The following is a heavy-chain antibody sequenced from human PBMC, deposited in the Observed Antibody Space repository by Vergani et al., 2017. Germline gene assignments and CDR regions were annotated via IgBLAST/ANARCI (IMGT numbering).Heavy chain of an antibody. CDR2: IDPSDSYT. J-gene: IGHJ2*01. D-gene: IGHD3-22*01. CDR3: ARHFGVDSSGYYGTSYWYFDL. CDR1: GYSFTSYW. V-gene: IGHV5-10-1*01. Sequence: EVQLVQSGAEVKKPGESLRISCKGSGYSFTSYWISWVRQMPGKGLEWMGRIDPSDSYTNYSPSFQGHVTISADKSISTAYLQWSSLKASDTAMYYCARHFGVDSSGYYGTSYWYFDLWGRGTLVTVSS.